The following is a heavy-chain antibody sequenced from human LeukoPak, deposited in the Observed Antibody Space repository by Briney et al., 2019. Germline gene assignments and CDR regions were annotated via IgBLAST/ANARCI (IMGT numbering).Heavy chain of an antibody. V-gene: IGHV1-69*05. CDR1: GGTFSSYA. J-gene: IGHJ4*02. CDR2: IIPIFGTA. D-gene: IGHD7-27*01. CDR3: ARGVNVGKGPPDLHY. Sequence: SVKVSCKASGGTFSSYAISWVRQAPGQGLEWMGGIIPIFGTANYAQKFQGRVTITTDESTSTAYMELSSLRSEGTAVYYCARGVNVGKGPPDLHYWGQGTLVTVSS.